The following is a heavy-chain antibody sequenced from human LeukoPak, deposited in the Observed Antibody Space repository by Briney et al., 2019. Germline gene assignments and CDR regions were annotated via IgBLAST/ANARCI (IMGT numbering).Heavy chain of an antibody. CDR1: GFIFSSHA. D-gene: IGHD4-17*01. Sequence: GGSLRLSCAASGFIFSSHAMTWVRQAPGKGLEWVSIIIDSGSSSYYADSVKGRFTISRDNSKNTLFLQMNSLRGEDTAVYYCAKVLATVNGPPDDCGQGTLVTVSS. V-gene: IGHV3-23*01. CDR3: AKVLATVNGPPDD. CDR2: IIDSGSSS. J-gene: IGHJ4*02.